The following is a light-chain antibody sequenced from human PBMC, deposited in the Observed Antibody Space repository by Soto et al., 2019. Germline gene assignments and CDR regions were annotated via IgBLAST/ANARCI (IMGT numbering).Light chain of an antibody. CDR1: TSDVGGHKY. CDR2: EVT. CDR3: SSYTRSSTSFYV. V-gene: IGLV2-14*01. Sequence: QSALTQPASVSGSPGQSITISCTGTTSDVGGHKYVSWYQQYPGKAPKVMIYEVTNRPSGVSNRFSGSKSGNTASLTISGLQAEDEADYYCSSYTRSSTSFYVFGTGTKLTVL. J-gene: IGLJ1*01.